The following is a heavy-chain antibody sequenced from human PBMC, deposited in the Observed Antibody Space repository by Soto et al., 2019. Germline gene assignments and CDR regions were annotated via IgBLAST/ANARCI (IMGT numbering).Heavy chain of an antibody. CDR1: GGSISSYY. V-gene: IGHV4-59*01. J-gene: IGHJ6*03. CDR3: ARGLLTGYYIDYYYYYMDV. CDR2: IYYSGST. D-gene: IGHD3-9*01. Sequence: SETLSLTCTVSGGSISSYYWNWIRQPPGKGLEWIGYIYYSGSTNYNPSPKSRVTISVDTSKNQFSLKLSSVTAADTAVYYCARGLLTGYYIDYYYYYMDVWGKGTTVTAP.